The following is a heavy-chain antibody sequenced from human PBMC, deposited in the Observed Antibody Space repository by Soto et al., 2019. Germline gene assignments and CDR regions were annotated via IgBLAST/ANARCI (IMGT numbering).Heavy chain of an antibody. CDR3: ARQTGLGATNY. V-gene: IGHV3-74*01. CDR2: INTDRSVT. Sequence: SLRLSCAASGFTFTRYSMNWVRQAPGKGLEWVARINTDRSVTSHADSVKGRFTISRDNAKSTLYLQMTSLREEDSAIYYCARQTGLGATNYWGRGTLVTVSS. D-gene: IGHD1-26*01. J-gene: IGHJ4*02. CDR1: GFTFTRYS.